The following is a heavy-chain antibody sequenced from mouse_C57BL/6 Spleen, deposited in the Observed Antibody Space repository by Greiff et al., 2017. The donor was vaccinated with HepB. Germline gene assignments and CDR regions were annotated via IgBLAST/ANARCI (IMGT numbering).Heavy chain of an antibody. J-gene: IGHJ1*03. CDR1: GYTFTSYW. V-gene: IGHV1-52*01. Sequence: VQLQQSGAELVRPGSSVKLSCKASGYTFTSYWMHWVKQRPIQGLEWIGNIDPSDSETHYNQKFKDKATLTVDKSSSTAYMQLSSLTSEDYAVYYCARSVYDYDGNGYFDVWGTGTTVTVSS. D-gene: IGHD2-4*01. CDR2: IDPSDSET. CDR3: ARSVYDYDGNGYFDV.